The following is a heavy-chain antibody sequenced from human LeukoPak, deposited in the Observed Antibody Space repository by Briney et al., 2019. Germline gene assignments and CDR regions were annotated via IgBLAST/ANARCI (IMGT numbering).Heavy chain of an antibody. CDR3: AKDRYGGNSGMHYFDY. CDR1: GFTFSSYG. J-gene: IGHJ4*02. Sequence: GRSLRLSCAASGFTFSSYGMHWVRQAPGKGLEWVAVISYDGSNKYYADSVKGRFTISRDNSKNTLYLQMNSLRAEDTAVYYCAKDRYGGNSGMHYFDYWGQGTLVTVSS. CDR2: ISYDGSNK. V-gene: IGHV3-30*18. D-gene: IGHD4-23*01.